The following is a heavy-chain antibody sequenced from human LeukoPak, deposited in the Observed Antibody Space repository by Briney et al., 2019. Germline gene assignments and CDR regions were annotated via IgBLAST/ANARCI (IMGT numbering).Heavy chain of an antibody. CDR2: INPNSGDT. V-gene: IGHV1-2*02. CDR1: GYRFTDYF. Sequence: DSVKVSCKASGYRFTDYFMHWVRQAPGQGLEWMGWINPNSGDTDYAQKFQGRVTLTRDASIGTAYMELTRLRSDDTAVYYCATPTERLLPDYWGQGTLVTVSS. J-gene: IGHJ4*02. CDR3: ATPTERLLPDY. D-gene: IGHD2-15*01.